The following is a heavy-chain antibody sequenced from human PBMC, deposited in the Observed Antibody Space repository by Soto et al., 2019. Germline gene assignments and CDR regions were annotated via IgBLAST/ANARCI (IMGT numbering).Heavy chain of an antibody. CDR3: ARSSRSYFDY. J-gene: IGHJ4*02. CDR2: IYDSGST. CDR1: GGSISRSGYF. V-gene: IGHV4-31*03. Sequence: PSETLSLTCTVSGGSISRSGYFWSWIRQHPGKGLEWIGYIYDSGSTYYNPSLKSRVSLSVDTSKNQFSLNLTSVTAADTAMYYCARSSRSYFDYWGQGTLFTVSS.